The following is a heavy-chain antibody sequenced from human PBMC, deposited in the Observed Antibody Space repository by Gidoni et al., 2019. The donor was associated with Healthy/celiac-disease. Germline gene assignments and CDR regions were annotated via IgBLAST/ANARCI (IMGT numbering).Heavy chain of an antibody. J-gene: IGHJ6*04. V-gene: IGHV1-8*01. D-gene: IGHD2-2*01. CDR3: ARGYCSSTSCSLVDV. Sequence: QVQLVQSGEEVKKPGASVKVSCKASGYNFTSYDSNWVRQATGQGLEWMGWMNPNSGNTGYAQKFQGRVTTTRNTSISTAYLELSSLRSEDTAVYYCARGYCSSTSCSLVDVWGKGTTVTVSS. CDR2: MNPNSGNT. CDR1: GYNFTSYD.